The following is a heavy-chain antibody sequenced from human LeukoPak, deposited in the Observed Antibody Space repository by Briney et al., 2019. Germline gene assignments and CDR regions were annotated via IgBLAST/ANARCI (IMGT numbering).Heavy chain of an antibody. CDR1: GGSFSGYY. CDR3: ARLPTDLKAFDY. V-gene: IGHV4-34*01. J-gene: IGHJ4*02. Sequence: SQTLSLTCAVYGGSFSGYYWSWIRQPPGKGLEWIGEINHSGSTNYNPSLKSRVTISVDTSKNHFSVKLTSVTAADTAVYYCARLPTDLKAFDYWGQGILVTVSS. CDR2: INHSGST.